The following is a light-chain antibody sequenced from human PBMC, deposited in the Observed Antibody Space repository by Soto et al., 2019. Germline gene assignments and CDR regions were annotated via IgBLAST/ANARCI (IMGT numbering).Light chain of an antibody. CDR3: QSYDSSLSGWV. V-gene: IGLV1-40*01. Sequence: QSVLTQPPSVSVAPGQRVTISCTGISSNIGAGYDVHWYQPLPGTAPKLLIYGNSNRPSGVPDRFSGSKSGTSASLAITGLQAEDEADYYCQSYDSSLSGWVFGGGTKLTVL. CDR1: SSNIGAGYD. J-gene: IGLJ3*02. CDR2: GNS.